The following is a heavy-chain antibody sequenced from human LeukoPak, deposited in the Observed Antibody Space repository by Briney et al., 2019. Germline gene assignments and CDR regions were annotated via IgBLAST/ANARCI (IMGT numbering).Heavy chain of an antibody. CDR1: GGSISSYY. Sequence: SETLSLTCTVSGGSISSYYWSWIRQPPGKGLEWIGSIYHSGSTYYNPSLKSRVTISVDTSKNQFSLKLSSVTAADTAVYYCARDWEDCSGGSCYAHPWFDPWGQGTLVTVSS. CDR3: ARDWEDCSGGSCYAHPWFDP. V-gene: IGHV4-38-2*02. D-gene: IGHD2-15*01. J-gene: IGHJ5*02. CDR2: IYHSGST.